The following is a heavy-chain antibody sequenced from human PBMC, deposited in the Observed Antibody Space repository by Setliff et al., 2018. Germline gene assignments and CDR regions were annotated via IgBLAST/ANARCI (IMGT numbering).Heavy chain of an antibody. Sequence: GGSLRLSCAATGFTFSSYWMSWVRQAPGKGLEWVANIKQDGSEKYYVDSVKGRFTISRDNAKNSLYLQMNSLRAEDTAVYYCARDHVYGSQYYYYYYGMDVWGQGTMVTVSS. V-gene: IGHV3-7*01. CDR2: IKQDGSEK. CDR1: GFTFSSYW. J-gene: IGHJ6*02. CDR3: ARDHVYGSQYYYYYYGMDV. D-gene: IGHD3-10*01.